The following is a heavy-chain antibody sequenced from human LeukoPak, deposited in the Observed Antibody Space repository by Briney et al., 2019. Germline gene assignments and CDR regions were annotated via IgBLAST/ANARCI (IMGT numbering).Heavy chain of an antibody. CDR2: ISSSGSTI. Sequence: GGSLRLSCAASGFTFSDYYMSWIRQAPGEGLEWVSYISSSGSTIYYADSVKGRFTISRDNAKNSLYLQMNSLRAEDTAVYYCARSPDQQHLDYWGQGTLVTVSS. D-gene: IGHD6-13*01. V-gene: IGHV3-11*01. CDR1: GFTFSDYY. CDR3: ARSPDQQHLDY. J-gene: IGHJ4*02.